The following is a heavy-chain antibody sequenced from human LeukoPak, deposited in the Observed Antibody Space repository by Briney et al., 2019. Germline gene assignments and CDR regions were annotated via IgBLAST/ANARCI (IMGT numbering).Heavy chain of an antibody. Sequence: SETLSLTCAVYGGSFSGYYWSWIRQPPGKGLEWIGEINHSGSTNYNPSLKSRVTISVDTSKNQFSLKLSSVTAADTAVYYCARVSGTTPFDYWGQGTLVTVSS. CDR2: INHSGST. CDR1: GGSFSGYY. D-gene: IGHD1-7*01. CDR3: ARVSGTTPFDY. J-gene: IGHJ4*02. V-gene: IGHV4-34*01.